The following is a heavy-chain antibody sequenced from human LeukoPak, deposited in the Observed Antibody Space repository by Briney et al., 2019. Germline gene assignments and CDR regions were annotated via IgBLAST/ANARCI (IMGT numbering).Heavy chain of an antibody. CDR1: GYTFTGYY. V-gene: IGHV1-2*02. CDR3: ARQDLALLAFDI. J-gene: IGHJ3*02. CDR2: INPNSGGT. Sequence: ASVKVSCKASGYTFTGYYMHWVRQAPGQGLEWMGWINPNSGGTNYAQKFQGRVTMTRDTSIGTAYMELSRLRSDDTAVYYCARQDLALLAFDIWGQGTMVTVSS.